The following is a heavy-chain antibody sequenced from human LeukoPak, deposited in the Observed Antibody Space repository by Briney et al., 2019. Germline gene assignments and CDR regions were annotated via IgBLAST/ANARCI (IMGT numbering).Heavy chain of an antibody. CDR3: AIHGGLGAASWFDP. J-gene: IGHJ5*02. V-gene: IGHV4-39*01. D-gene: IGHD3-16*01. Sequence: PSETLSLTCTVSGGSISSSSYYWGWIRQPPGKGLEWIGSIYYSGSTSYNPSLKSRVTISVDTSNNQFSLKLSSVTAADTAVYYCAIHGGLGAASWFDPWGQGTLVTVSS. CDR2: IYYSGST. CDR1: GGSISSSSYY.